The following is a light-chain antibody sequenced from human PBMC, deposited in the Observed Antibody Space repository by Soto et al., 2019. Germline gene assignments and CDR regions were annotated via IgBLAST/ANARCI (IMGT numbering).Light chain of an antibody. CDR1: SSDIGGYNY. V-gene: IGLV2-14*01. J-gene: IGLJ1*01. Sequence: QSVLTQPASVSGSPGQSITISCTGTSSDIGGYNYVSWYQQHPGKAPKLMIYEVSDRPSGVSDRFSGSKSDNTASLTISGLQAEDEPDYYCSSYTSSSPFLFGPGTKVTV. CDR3: SSYTSSSPFL. CDR2: EVS.